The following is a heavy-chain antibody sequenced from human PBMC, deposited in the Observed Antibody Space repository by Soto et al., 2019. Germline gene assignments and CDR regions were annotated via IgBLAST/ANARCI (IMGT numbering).Heavy chain of an antibody. CDR3: ASAPFGVVLVSQWFDP. CDR2: INQDGNEK. J-gene: IGHJ5*02. D-gene: IGHD3-3*01. Sequence: PGXSLRLSCAASGFAFSNYWISWLLQAPGKGLEWVANINQDGNEKYYVDSMKGRFTVSRDNAKKSLYLQMNSLRAEDTAVYYCASAPFGVVLVSQWFDPWGQGTLVTVSS. CDR1: GFAFSNYW. V-gene: IGHV3-7*01.